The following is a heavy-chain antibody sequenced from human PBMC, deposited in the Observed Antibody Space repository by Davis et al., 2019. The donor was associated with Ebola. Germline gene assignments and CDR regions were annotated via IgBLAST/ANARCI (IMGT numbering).Heavy chain of an antibody. J-gene: IGHJ6*02. CDR2: IYPGDSDT. CDR1: GYSFTSYW. CDR3: ARFTVTTVTNYYYGMDV. Sequence: GESLKISRKGSGYSFTSYWIGWVRQLPGKGLEWMGIIYPGDSDTRYSPSFQGQVTISADKSISTAYLQWSSLKASDTAMYYCARFTVTTVTNYYYGMDVWGQGTTVTVSS. V-gene: IGHV5-51*01. D-gene: IGHD4-17*01.